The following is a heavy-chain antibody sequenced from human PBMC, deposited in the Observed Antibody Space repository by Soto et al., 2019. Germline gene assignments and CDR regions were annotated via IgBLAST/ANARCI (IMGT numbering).Heavy chain of an antibody. CDR2: INHSGSN. CDR3: ARGGSNDWQVAFDI. Sequence: SETLSLTCVVSGGSFSTYYYNWIRQSPGKGLEWIGEINHSGSNNHSPSLKSRVTMSLDTSKNQFSLKLTSVTAADTAVYYCARGGSNDWQVAFDIWGQGTMVTVSS. J-gene: IGHJ3*02. V-gene: IGHV4-34*01. CDR1: GGSFSTYY. D-gene: IGHD3-9*01.